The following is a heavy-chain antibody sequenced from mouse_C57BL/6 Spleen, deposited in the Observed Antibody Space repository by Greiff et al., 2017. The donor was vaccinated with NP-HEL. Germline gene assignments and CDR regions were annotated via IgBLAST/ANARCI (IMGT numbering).Heavy chain of an antibody. CDR1: GYSITSGYG. Sequence: VQLKESGPGLVKPSQSLSLTCTVTGYSITSGYGWNWIRQFPGNKLEWMGYISYSGSTNYNPSLKSRITITRDTSKNQFCLQWNSVTTEDTATYNCARTARIKYWGQGITLTVSS. CDR2: ISYSGST. J-gene: IGHJ2*01. V-gene: IGHV3-2*02. D-gene: IGHD1-2*01. CDR3: ARTARIKY.